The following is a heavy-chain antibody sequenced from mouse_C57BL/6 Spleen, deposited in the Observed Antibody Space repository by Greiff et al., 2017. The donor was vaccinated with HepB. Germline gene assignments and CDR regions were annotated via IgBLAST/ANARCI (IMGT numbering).Heavy chain of an antibody. Sequence: QVQLQQPGAELVKPGASVKLSCKASGYTFTSYWMQWVKQRPGQGLEWIGEIDPSDSYTNYNQKFKGKATLTVDTSSRTAYMQLSSLTSEDSAVYYCARRPDYVDYWGQGTTLTVSS. CDR1: GYTFTSYW. CDR3: ARRPDYVDY. V-gene: IGHV1-50*01. J-gene: IGHJ2*01. CDR2: IDPSDSYT.